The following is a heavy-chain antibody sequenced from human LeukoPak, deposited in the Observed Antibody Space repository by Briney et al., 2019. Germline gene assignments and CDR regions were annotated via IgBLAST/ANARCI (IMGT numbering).Heavy chain of an antibody. D-gene: IGHD6-19*01. Sequence: GGSLRLSCAASGFTFSSYAMSWVRQAPGKGLEWVSAISGSGGSTYYADSVKGRFTISRDNSKNTLYLQMNNLRAEDTAVYYCARDRGRVAGEYFDYWGQGTLVTVSS. CDR2: ISGSGGST. V-gene: IGHV3-23*01. CDR1: GFTFSSYA. J-gene: IGHJ4*02. CDR3: ARDRGRVAGEYFDY.